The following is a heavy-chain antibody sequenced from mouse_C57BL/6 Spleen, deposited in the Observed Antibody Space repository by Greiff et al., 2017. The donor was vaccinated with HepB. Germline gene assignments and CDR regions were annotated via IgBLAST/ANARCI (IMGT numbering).Heavy chain of an antibody. Sequence: QVQLQQSGAELVRPGSSVKLSCKASGYTFTSYWMHWVKQRPIQGLEWIGNIDPSDSETHYNQKFKDKATLTVDKSSSTAYMQLSSLTSEDSAVYYCARGDTTVVATRYLDVWGTGTTVTVSS. V-gene: IGHV1-52*01. D-gene: IGHD1-1*01. CDR2: IDPSDSET. J-gene: IGHJ1*03. CDR3: ARGDTTVVATRYLDV. CDR1: GYTFTSYW.